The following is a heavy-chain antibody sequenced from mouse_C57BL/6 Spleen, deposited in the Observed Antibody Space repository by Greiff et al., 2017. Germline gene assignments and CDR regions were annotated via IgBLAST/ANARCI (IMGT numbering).Heavy chain of an antibody. D-gene: IGHD1-1*01. J-gene: IGHJ2*01. CDR2: ISGGGGNT. Sequence: EVKLMESGGGLVKPGGSLKLSCAASGFTFSSYTMSWVRQTPEKRLEWVATISGGGGNTYYPDSVKGRFTISRDNAKNTLYLQMSSLRSEDTALYYCARCYYYGSSCDYWGQGTTLTVSS. CDR3: ARCYYYGSSCDY. V-gene: IGHV5-9*01. CDR1: GFTFSSYT.